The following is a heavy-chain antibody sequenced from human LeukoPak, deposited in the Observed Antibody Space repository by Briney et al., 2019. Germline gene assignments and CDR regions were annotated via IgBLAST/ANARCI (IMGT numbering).Heavy chain of an antibody. D-gene: IGHD1-26*01. CDR2: FDPEDGET. J-gene: IGHJ3*02. Sequence: ASVKVSCKVSGYTLTELSMHWVRQAPGKGLEWMGGFDPEDGETIYAQKFQGRVTMTEDASTDTAYMELSSLRSEDTAVYYCATEDIVGAIVDAFDIWGQGTMVTVSS. V-gene: IGHV1-24*01. CDR3: ATEDIVGAIVDAFDI. CDR1: GYTLTELS.